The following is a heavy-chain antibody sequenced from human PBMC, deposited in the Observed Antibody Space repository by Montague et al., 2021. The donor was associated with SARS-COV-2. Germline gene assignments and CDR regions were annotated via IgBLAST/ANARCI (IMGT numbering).Heavy chain of an antibody. CDR1: GFSLNTSGAG. D-gene: IGHD4-17*01. CDR3: ARYGDYGSWFDP. J-gene: IGHJ5*02. V-gene: IGHV2-5*02. CDR2: IYWDDDK. Sequence: PALGKPTQTLTLTCTFSGFSLNTSGAGVGWVRQPPGKALEWLALIYWDDDKRYSPSLKSRSTISKDTTKNEVVLTVANMDPVDTATYYCARYGDYGSWFDPWGQGTLVTVSS.